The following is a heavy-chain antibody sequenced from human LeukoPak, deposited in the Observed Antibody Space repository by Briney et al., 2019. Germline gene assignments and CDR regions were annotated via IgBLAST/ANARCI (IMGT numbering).Heavy chain of an antibody. CDR2: IHPDGSVT. CDR3: ASGTVAFDS. CDR1: GFTFSTYW. J-gene: IGHJ4*02. Sequence: PGGSLRLSCAASGFTFSTYWMHWVRLPPGKGLVWVSRIHPDGSVTTYGDSVKGRFTISRDNAKNTLYLEMNSLRAEDTAVYYCASGTVAFDSWGQGTLVTVSS. D-gene: IGHD4-23*01. V-gene: IGHV3-74*01.